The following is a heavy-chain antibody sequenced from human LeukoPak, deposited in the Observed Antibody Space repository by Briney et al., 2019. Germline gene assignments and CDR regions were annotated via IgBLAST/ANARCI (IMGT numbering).Heavy chain of an antibody. CDR1: GGSIGSSNW. V-gene: IGHV4-4*02. J-gene: IGHJ4*02. D-gene: IGHD6-19*01. CDR2: IYHSGST. CDR3: ASLKQPSLAVAGTETSDY. Sequence: SGTLSLTCAVSGGSIGSSNWWSWVRQPPGKGLEWIGEIYHSGSTNYNPSLKSRVTISVDKSKNQFSLKLSSVTAADTAVYYCASLKQPSLAVAGTETSDYWGRGTLVTVSS.